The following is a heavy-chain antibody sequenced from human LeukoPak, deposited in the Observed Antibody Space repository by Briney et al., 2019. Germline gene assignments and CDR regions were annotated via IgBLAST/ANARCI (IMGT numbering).Heavy chain of an antibody. J-gene: IGHJ4*02. V-gene: IGHV3-66*02. Sequence: GGSLRLSCAASGFTVSSNYMSWVRQAPGKGLEWVSVIYSGGSTYYADSVKGRFTISRGNSKNTLYLQMNSLRAEDTAVYYCARSLQWPNDYWGQGTLVTVSS. D-gene: IGHD6-19*01. CDR1: GFTVSSNY. CDR3: ARSLQWPNDY. CDR2: IYSGGST.